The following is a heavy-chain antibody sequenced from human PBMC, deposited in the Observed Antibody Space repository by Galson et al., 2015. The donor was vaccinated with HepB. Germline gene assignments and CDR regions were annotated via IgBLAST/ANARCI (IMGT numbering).Heavy chain of an antibody. Sequence: SLRLSCAASGFTFSSHAMHWVRQAPGKGLEWVAVISYDGSNEYYASSVKGRFAISRDNSKNTLYLQVNSLRLEDTAVYYCARSKGTNTYDASNIWAQGQWSPSLQ. V-gene: IGHV3-30*09. CDR3: ARSKGTNTYDASNI. CDR1: GFTFSSHA. CDR2: ISYDGSNE. D-gene: IGHD2-2*02. J-gene: IGHJ3*02.